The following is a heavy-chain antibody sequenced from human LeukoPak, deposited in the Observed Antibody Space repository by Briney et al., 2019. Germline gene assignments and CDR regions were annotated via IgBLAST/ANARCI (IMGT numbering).Heavy chain of an antibody. J-gene: IGHJ4*02. CDR3: TRHEPVDTAMVTDY. D-gene: IGHD5-18*01. Sequence: PGGSPRLSCAASGFTFSGSAMHWVRQASGKGLEWVGRIRSKANSYATAYAASVKGRFTISRDDSKNTAYLQMNSLKTEDTAVYYCTRHEPVDTAMVTDYWGQGTLVTVSS. CDR1: GFTFSGSA. CDR2: IRSKANSYAT. V-gene: IGHV3-73*01.